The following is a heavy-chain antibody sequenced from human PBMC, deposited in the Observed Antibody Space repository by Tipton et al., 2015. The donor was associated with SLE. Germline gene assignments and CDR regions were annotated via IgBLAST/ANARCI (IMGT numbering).Heavy chain of an antibody. D-gene: IGHD1-20*01. Sequence: SLRLSCAASGFTFSSYSMNWVRQAPGKGLEWVSYISSSSSTIYYADSVKGRFTISRDNAKNSLYLQMNSLRAEDTAVYYCARDRLGGYNWKTAESWGQGTLVTVSS. CDR3: ARDRLGGYNWKTAES. CDR2: ISSSSSTI. CDR1: GFTFSSYS. V-gene: IGHV3-48*01. J-gene: IGHJ4*02.